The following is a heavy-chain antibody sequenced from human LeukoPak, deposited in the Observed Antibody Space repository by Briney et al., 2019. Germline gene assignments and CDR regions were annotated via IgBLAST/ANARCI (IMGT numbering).Heavy chain of an antibody. Sequence: GGSLRLSCAASGFTFSSYAMSWVRQAPGKGLEWVSAISGSGGSTYYADSVKGRFTISRDNSKNTLYLQMNSLRAEDTVVYYCAKLQLRVVYRGAFYIWGQGTMVTVSS. CDR1: GFTFSSYA. J-gene: IGHJ3*02. CDR2: ISGSGGST. V-gene: IGHV3-23*01. CDR3: AKLQLRVVYRGAFYI. D-gene: IGHD2-8*02.